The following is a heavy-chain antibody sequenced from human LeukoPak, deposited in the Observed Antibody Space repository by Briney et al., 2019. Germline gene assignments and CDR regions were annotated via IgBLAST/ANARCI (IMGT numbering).Heavy chain of an antibody. CDR1: GFTFSRYD. Sequence: GGSLRLSCAASGFTFSRYDMHWVRQPTGKGLEWVSAIDTASDTYYPGSVKGRFTISRENAKNSLYLLMNSLRAEDTAVYYCARDGYGQWLVTGNDAFDIWGQGTMVAVSS. D-gene: IGHD6-19*01. CDR3: ARDGYGQWLVTGNDAFDI. J-gene: IGHJ3*02. CDR2: IDTASDT. V-gene: IGHV3-13*01.